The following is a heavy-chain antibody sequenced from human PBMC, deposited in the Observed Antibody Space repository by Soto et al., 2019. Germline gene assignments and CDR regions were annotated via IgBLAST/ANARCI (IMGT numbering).Heavy chain of an antibody. V-gene: IGHV4-39*01. D-gene: IGHD6-19*01. CDR1: GGSISSSSYY. Sequence: QLQLQESGPGLVKPSETLSLTCTVSGGSISSSSYYWGWIRQPPGKGLEWIGSIYYSGSTYYNPSIKRRVTISVATSKNQFPLKLSSVTAADTAVYYCASVGSSGPFDYWGQGTLVTVSS. J-gene: IGHJ4*02. CDR3: ASVGSSGPFDY. CDR2: IYYSGST.